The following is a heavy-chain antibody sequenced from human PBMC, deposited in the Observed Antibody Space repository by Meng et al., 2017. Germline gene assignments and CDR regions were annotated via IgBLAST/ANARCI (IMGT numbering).Heavy chain of an antibody. D-gene: IGHD3-22*01. CDR3: ARGGYFYGSSGYWPYFGY. CDR1: GGTFSSYA. V-gene: IGHV1-2*02. Sequence: ASVKVSCKASGGTFSSYAISWVRQAPGQGLEWMGRINPNSGGTNYAQKFQGRVTMTRDTSISTAYMELSRLSSVTAADTAVYYCARGGYFYGSSGYWPYFGYWGQGALVTVSS. CDR2: INPNSGGT. J-gene: IGHJ4*02.